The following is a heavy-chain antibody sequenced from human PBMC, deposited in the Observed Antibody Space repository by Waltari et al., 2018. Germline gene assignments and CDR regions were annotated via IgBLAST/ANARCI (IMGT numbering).Heavy chain of an antibody. D-gene: IGHD4-17*01. CDR2: IIPIFGTP. Sequence: QVHLVQSGAEVKKPGSSVRVSCKASGGTFSSYEFNWVRQAPGQGLEWMGGIIPIFGTPIYAQKFQGRVTITADTSTTTAYMELSSLRFEYTAVYYCARDPKGTTVIYDAFDLWGQGTMVSVSS. V-gene: IGHV1-69*14. J-gene: IGHJ3*01. CDR1: GGTFSSYE. CDR3: ARDPKGTTVIYDAFDL.